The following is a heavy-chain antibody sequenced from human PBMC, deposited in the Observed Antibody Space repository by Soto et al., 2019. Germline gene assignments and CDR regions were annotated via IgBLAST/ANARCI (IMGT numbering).Heavy chain of an antibody. CDR3: ARHRADETRVGRWFDP. D-gene: IGHD1-26*01. J-gene: IGHJ5*02. CDR1: GGSISSSSYY. Sequence: QLQLQESGPGLVKPSETLSLTCTVSGGSISSSSYYWGWIRQPPGKGLEWIGSIYYSGSTYYNPSLKSRVTISVDTSKNQFSLKLSSVTAADTAVYYCARHRADETRVGRWFDPWGQGTLVTVSS. V-gene: IGHV4-39*01. CDR2: IYYSGST.